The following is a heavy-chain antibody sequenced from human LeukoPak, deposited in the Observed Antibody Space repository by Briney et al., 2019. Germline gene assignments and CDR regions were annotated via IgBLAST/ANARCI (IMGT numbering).Heavy chain of an antibody. V-gene: IGHV1-46*01. J-gene: IGHJ3*02. CDR2: INPSGGST. D-gene: IGHD4-23*01. CDR3: ARDAGTVTPEGDAFDI. CDR1: GYTFTSYY. Sequence: ASVKVSCKASGYTFTSYYMHWVRQAPGQGLEWMGIINPSGGSTSYAQKFQGRVTMTRDTSTSTVYMELRSLRSDDTAVYYCARDAGTVTPEGDAFDIWGQGTMVTVSS.